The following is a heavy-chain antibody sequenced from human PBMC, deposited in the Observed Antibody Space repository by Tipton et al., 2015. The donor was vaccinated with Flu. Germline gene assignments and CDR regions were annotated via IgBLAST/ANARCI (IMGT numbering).Heavy chain of an antibody. CDR2: VYYTGST. D-gene: IGHD2-21*01. CDR3: ARGPPGPSIRAYYFDI. J-gene: IGHJ4*02. CDR1: GGSIRGYY. V-gene: IGHV4-59*01. Sequence: TLSLTCTVSGGSIRGYYWNWIRQFPGKGLEWIGFVYYTGSTNYKSSLKSRVTISTDTSTNQVSLKMNSVIAADTAVYYYARGPPGPSIRAYYFDIWGQGALVTVSS.